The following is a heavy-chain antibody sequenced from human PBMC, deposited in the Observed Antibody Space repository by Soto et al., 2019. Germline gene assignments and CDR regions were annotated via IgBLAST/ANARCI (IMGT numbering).Heavy chain of an antibody. V-gene: IGHV3-30-3*01. CDR1: GFTFSSYA. CDR3: ARDPLQGLAP. CDR2: ISYDGSNK. D-gene: IGHD4-4*01. J-gene: IGHJ5*02. Sequence: PGGSLRLSCAASGFTFSSYAMHWVRQAPVKGLEWVAVISYDGSNKYYADSVKGRFTISRDNSKNTLYLQMNSLRAEDTAVYYCARDPLQGLAPWGQGTRVTVSS.